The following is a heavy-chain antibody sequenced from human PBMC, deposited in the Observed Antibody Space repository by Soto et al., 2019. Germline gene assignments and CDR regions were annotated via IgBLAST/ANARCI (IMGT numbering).Heavy chain of an antibody. CDR3: ARDPPPPDY. Sequence: QVQLVQSGAEVKKPGASVKVSCKASGYTFASYAISWMRQAPGQGLEWMGWISAYNGNTNYAQKPXGRATMTTDTSTSTAYMELRSLRSADTAVYYCARDPPPPDYWGQGTLVTVSS. CDR2: ISAYNGNT. CDR1: GYTFASYA. J-gene: IGHJ4*02. V-gene: IGHV1-18*01.